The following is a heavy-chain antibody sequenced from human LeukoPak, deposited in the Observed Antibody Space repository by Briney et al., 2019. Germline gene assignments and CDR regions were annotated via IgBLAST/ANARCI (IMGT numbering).Heavy chain of an antibody. D-gene: IGHD6-13*01. CDR1: GFTFSNYA. V-gene: IGHV3-30-3*01. Sequence: QPGRSLRLSCSTSGFTFSNYAMHWVRQAPGNGLECVAVISYDGSNKFYADSVKGRFTISRDNSWNTLYLQMISLRPEDTAVYYCAREIRGHSSPFDYWGQGTLVTVSS. J-gene: IGHJ4*02. CDR2: ISYDGSNK. CDR3: AREIRGHSSPFDY.